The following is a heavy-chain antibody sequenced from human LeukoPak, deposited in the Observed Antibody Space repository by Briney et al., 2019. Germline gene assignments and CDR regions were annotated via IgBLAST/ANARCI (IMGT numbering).Heavy chain of an antibody. Sequence: GSLRLSCAASGFTFSSYDMHWVRQATGKGLEWVSAIGTAGDTYYPDSVKGRFTISRDNAKNSLYLQMNSLRAEDTAVYYCARDRYYYDSSGYYESFDYWGQGTLVTVSS. CDR3: ARDRYYYDSSGYYESFDY. CDR2: IGTAGDT. V-gene: IGHV3-13*01. J-gene: IGHJ4*02. CDR1: GFTFSSYD. D-gene: IGHD3-22*01.